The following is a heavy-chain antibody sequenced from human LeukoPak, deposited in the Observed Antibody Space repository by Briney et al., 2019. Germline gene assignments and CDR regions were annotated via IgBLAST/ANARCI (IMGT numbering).Heavy chain of an antibody. D-gene: IGHD6-6*01. V-gene: IGHV3-30*18. CDR1: GFTFSSYG. Sequence: GSLRLPCAASGFTFSSYGMHWVRQAPGKGLEWVAVISYDGSNKYYADSVKGRFTISRDNSKNTLYLQMNSLRAEDTAVYYCAKDREQLVQVYYFDYWGQGTLVTVSS. J-gene: IGHJ4*02. CDR3: AKDREQLVQVYYFDY. CDR2: ISYDGSNK.